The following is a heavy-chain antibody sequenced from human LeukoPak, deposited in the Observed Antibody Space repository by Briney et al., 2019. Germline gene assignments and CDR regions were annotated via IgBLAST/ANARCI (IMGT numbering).Heavy chain of an antibody. CDR3: VRGLGDY. D-gene: IGHD3-16*01. J-gene: IGHJ4*02. CDR2: IKSDGSTT. V-gene: IGHV3-74*01. Sequence: RGSLRLSCAASGFTFSNDRMHWVSQAPGKGLVWVSHIKSDGSTTDYADSVKGRFTISRDNAKNTLYLEMNSLRADDTAMYYCVRGLGDYWGQGALVTVSS. CDR1: GFTFSNDR.